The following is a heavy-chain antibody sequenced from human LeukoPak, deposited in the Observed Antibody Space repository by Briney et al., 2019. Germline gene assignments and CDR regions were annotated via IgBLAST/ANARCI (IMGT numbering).Heavy chain of an antibody. V-gene: IGHV3-7*01. CDR3: ARGQGNYYDSSGYYWLPYYFDY. D-gene: IGHD3-22*01. CDR1: GFTFSSYW. J-gene: IGHJ4*02. CDR2: IKQDGSEK. Sequence: GGSLRLSCAASGFTFSSYWMSWVRQAPGKGLEWVANIKQDGSEKYYVDSVKGRFTISRDNAKNSLYLQMNSLRAEDTAVYYCARGQGNYYDSSGYYWLPYYFDYWGQGTLVTVSS.